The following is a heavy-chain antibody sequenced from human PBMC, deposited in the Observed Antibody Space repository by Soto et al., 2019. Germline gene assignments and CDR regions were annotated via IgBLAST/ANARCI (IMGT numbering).Heavy chain of an antibody. V-gene: IGHV3-73*02. CDR3: IRFSRSLSWYFDL. D-gene: IGHD3-16*02. CDR1: GFTFSDSA. Sequence: EVQLVESGGGLVQPGGSLKLSCAASGFTFSDSAMHWVRHASGKGLKWVGRIRSKGNNYATTYAASVKGRFTISRDDSKKTAYLQMNSLKTEDTAVYYCIRFSRSLSWYFDLWGRGTLVTVSS. CDR2: IRSKGNNYAT. J-gene: IGHJ2*01.